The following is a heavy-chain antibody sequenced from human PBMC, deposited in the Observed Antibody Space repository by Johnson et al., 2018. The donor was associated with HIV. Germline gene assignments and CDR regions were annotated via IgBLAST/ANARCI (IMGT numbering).Heavy chain of an antibody. CDR3: AKASDAFDI. Sequence: QVQLVESGGGVVQPGRSLRLSCAASGLIFSNYGMHWVRQAPGKGLEWVALIWYDGTNKYYADSVKGRFTISRDNSKNTLYLQMNSLRAEDTAVYYCAKASDAFDIWGQGTMVTVSS. CDR2: IWYDGTNK. CDR1: GLIFSNYG. V-gene: IGHV3-33*06. J-gene: IGHJ3*02.